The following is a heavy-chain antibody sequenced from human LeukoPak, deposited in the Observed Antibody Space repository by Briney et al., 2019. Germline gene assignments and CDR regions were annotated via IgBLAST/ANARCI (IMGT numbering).Heavy chain of an antibody. J-gene: IGHJ4*02. V-gene: IGHV2-5*01. Sequence: SAPTLVKPTQTLTLTCSFSGFSLNTAAVGVAWIRQPTGKALEWLALIYGNDHKRYSPSLQSRLTITKGTSKNQVVLTMTSMDPVDTATYYCAHDSPGNYGFDFWGQGTLVTVSS. D-gene: IGHD3-10*01. CDR3: AHDSPGNYGFDF. CDR1: GFSLNTAAVG. CDR2: IYGNDHK.